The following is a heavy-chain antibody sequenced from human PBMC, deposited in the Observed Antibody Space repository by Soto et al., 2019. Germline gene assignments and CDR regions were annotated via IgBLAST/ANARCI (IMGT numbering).Heavy chain of an antibody. CDR3: ARDVFCGGAPACPDMDV. D-gene: IGHD3-9*01. J-gene: IGHJ6*02. Sequence: ASVKVSCKASGYTFSGYSITWVRQAPGQGLEWMGRISGHNGNTNYARTLRGRLTLTTDTSTSTAYMELRSLTSDDTAVYYCARDVFCGGAPACPDMDVWGQG. CDR2: ISGHNGNT. V-gene: IGHV1-18*04. CDR1: GYTFSGYS.